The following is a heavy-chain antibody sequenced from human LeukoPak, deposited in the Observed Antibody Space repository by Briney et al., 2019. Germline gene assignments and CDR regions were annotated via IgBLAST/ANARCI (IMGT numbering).Heavy chain of an antibody. J-gene: IGHJ4*02. Sequence: PSETLSLTCTVSGGSISSYYWSWIRQPPGKGLEWIGEINHSGGTNYNPSLKSRVTISVDTSKNQFSLKLSSVTAADTAVYYCARDPLRRYYYDSSGYYWGQGTLVTVSS. CDR2: INHSGGT. V-gene: IGHV4-34*01. D-gene: IGHD3-22*01. CDR1: GGSISSYY. CDR3: ARDPLRRYYYDSSGYY.